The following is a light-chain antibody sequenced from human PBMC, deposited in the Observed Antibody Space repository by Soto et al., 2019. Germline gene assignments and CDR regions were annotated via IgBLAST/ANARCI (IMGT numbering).Light chain of an antibody. Sequence: DIQITQSPSSLSASVGDRVTIACQASQDINKNLIWYQQKPGKAPKLLIYDASDLETGVPSRFSGSGSGTGFTFTITSLQPEDVATYYCQQCRDVPLTFGGGTKVDIK. V-gene: IGKV1-33*01. CDR3: QQCRDVPLT. CDR2: DAS. J-gene: IGKJ4*01. CDR1: QDINKN.